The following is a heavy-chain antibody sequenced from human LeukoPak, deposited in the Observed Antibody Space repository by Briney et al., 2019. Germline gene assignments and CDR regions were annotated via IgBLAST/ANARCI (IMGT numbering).Heavy chain of an antibody. Sequence: GGSLRLSCAASGFTFSNYWMSWVRQAPGRGLEWVSNIKPDGSEKYYVDSVRGRFTISRDNAKNSLFLQMNSLRAEDTAVYYCARDTGVDYWGQGTLVTVSS. J-gene: IGHJ4*02. CDR3: ARDTGVDY. CDR1: GFTFSNYW. V-gene: IGHV3-7*03. D-gene: IGHD3-3*01. CDR2: IKPDGSEK.